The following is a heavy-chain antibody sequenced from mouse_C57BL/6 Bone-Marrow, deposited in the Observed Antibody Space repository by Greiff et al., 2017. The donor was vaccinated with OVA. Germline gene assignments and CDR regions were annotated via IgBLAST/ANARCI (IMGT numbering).Heavy chain of an antibody. D-gene: IGHD2-4*01. CDR3: AREGIYYDSFDY. CDR1: GFTFSDYY. V-gene: IGHV5-16*01. J-gene: IGHJ2*01. Sequence: EVQVVESAGGLVQPGSSMKLSCTASGFTFSDYYMAWVRQVPEKGLEWVANINYDGSSTYYLDSLKSRFIISRDNAKNILYLQMSSLKSEDTATYYCAREGIYYDSFDYWGQGTTLTVSS. CDR2: INYDGSST.